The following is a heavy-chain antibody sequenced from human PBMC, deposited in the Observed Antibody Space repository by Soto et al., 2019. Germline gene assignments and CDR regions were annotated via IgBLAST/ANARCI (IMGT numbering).Heavy chain of an antibody. CDR3: VRAPHLYYGGMDV. J-gene: IGHJ6*02. CDR1: GFTFSHYA. Sequence: GGSLRLSCVASGFTFSHYAMYWVRQAPGKGLEWVAVISYDGTGKDYADSVQGRFSLSRDNSMNTLYLQMTSLGTEDTAVYYCVRAPHLYYGGMDVWGQGSKVTVSS. V-gene: IGHV3-30-3*01. CDR2: ISYDGTGK.